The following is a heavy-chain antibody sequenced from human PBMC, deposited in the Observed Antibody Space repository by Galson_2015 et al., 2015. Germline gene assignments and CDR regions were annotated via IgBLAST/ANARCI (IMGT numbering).Heavy chain of an antibody. CDR3: ARDMGYCSSTSCPNRGDY. J-gene: IGHJ4*02. Sequence: SLRLSCAASGFTFSSYSMNWVRQAPGKGLEWVSSISSSSSYIYYADSVKGRFTISRDNAKNSLYLQMNSLRAEDTAVYYCARDMGYCSSTSCPNRGDYWGQGTLVTVSS. V-gene: IGHV3-21*01. CDR1: GFTFSSYS. D-gene: IGHD2-2*01. CDR2: ISSSSSYI.